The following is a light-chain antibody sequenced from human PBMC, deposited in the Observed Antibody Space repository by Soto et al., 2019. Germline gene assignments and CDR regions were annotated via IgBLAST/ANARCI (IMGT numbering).Light chain of an antibody. CDR1: QTVLYSSNNKNY. J-gene: IGKJ5*01. CDR2: WAS. V-gene: IGKV4-1*01. CDR3: QQYYSTIT. Sequence: DIVMTQSPDSLAVSLGERATINCKSSQTVLYSSNNKNYLAWYQQKPGQPPKLLIYWASTRESGVPDRFSGSGSGTDFTLTISSLQAEDVAVYYCQQYYSTITFGQGKRLEIK.